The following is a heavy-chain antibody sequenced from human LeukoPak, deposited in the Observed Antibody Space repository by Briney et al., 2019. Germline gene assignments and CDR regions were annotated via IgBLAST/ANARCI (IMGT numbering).Heavy chain of an antibody. CDR1: GFTFSSYW. V-gene: IGHV3-7*01. Sequence: GGSLRLSCAASGFTFSSYWMSWVRQAPGKGLEWVANIKQDGSEKYYVDSVKGRFTISRDNAKNSLYLQMNSLRAEDTAVYYCARGDSYDYVWGSYRYYYFDYWGQGTLVTVSS. CDR3: ARGDSYDYVWGSYRYYYFDY. D-gene: IGHD3-16*02. CDR2: IKQDGSEK. J-gene: IGHJ4*02.